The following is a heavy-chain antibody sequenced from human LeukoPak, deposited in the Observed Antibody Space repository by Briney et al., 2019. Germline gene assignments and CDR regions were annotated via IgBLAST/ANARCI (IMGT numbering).Heavy chain of an antibody. CDR1: GYTFTSYG. D-gene: IGHD3-3*01. CDR3: ARDNGVWVTIFGVVTPDYYYYGMDV. CDR2: ISAYNGNT. Sequence: ASVKVSCKVSGYTFTSYGISWVRQAPGQGLEWMGWISAYNGNTNYAQKLQGRVTMTTDTSTSTAYMELRSLRSDDTAVYYCARDNGVWVTIFGVVTPDYYYYGMDVWGQGTTVTVSS. V-gene: IGHV1-18*01. J-gene: IGHJ6*02.